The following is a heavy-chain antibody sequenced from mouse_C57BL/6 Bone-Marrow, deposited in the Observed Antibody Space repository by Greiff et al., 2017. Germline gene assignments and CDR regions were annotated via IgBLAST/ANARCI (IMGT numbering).Heavy chain of an antibody. CDR3: ARSLAY. V-gene: IGHV1-82*01. CDR2: IYPGDGDT. Sequence: QVQLQQSGPELVKPGASVKISCKASGYAFSSSWMNWVKQRPGKGLEWIGRIYPGDGDTTYNGKFKGKATLTADKSSSTAYMQLSSLTSEDSAVYFCARSLAYWGQGTLVTVSA. J-gene: IGHJ3*01. CDR1: GYAFSSSW.